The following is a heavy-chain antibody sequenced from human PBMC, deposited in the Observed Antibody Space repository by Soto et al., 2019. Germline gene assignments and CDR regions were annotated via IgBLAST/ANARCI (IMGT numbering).Heavy chain of an antibody. CDR1: GGTFSSYA. D-gene: IGHD1-7*01. CDR3: ASPAAPFDITGTTSYYYGMDV. Sequence: QVQLVQSGAEVKKPGSSVKVSGKASGGTFSSYAISWVRQAPGQGLEWMGGINPIFGTANYAQKFEGRVTINADKSTSPAYRELSSLRSEDTAVYYCASPAAPFDITGTTSYYYGMDVWGQGTTVTVS. J-gene: IGHJ6*02. V-gene: IGHV1-69*14. CDR2: INPIFGTA.